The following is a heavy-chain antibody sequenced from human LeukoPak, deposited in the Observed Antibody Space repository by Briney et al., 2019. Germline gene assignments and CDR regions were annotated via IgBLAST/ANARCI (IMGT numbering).Heavy chain of an antibody. Sequence: ASVKVSCKASGYTFTSYDINWVRQATGQGLEWMGWMNPNSGNTGYAQKFQGRVTITRNTSISTAYMELSSLRSEDTAVYYCARGRASIWSGSVGSDFDYWGQGTLVTVSS. CDR1: GYTFTSYD. CDR3: ARGRASIWSGSVGSDFDY. D-gene: IGHD3-3*01. CDR2: MNPNSGNT. V-gene: IGHV1-8*03. J-gene: IGHJ4*02.